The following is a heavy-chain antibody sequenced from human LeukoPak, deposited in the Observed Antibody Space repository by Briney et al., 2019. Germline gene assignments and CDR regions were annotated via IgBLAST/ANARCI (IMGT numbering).Heavy chain of an antibody. D-gene: IGHD6-13*01. CDR1: GYTFTSYG. CDR2: ISAYNGNT. J-gene: IGHJ4*02. V-gene: IGHV1-18*01. CDR3: ARDTRPGICSSWYVGELDY. Sequence: ASVKVSCKASGYTFTSYGISWVRQAPGQGLEWMGCISAYNGNTNYAQKLQGRVTMTTDTSTSTAYMELRSLRSDDTAVYYCARDTRPGICSSWYVGELDYWGQGTLVTVYS.